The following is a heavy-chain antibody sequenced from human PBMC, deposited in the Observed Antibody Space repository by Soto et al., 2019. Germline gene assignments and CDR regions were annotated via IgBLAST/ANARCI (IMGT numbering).Heavy chain of an antibody. J-gene: IGHJ6*03. CDR2: IKSKTDGGTT. CDR3: TTVRYSNYEDYYYYYYMDV. CDR1: GFTFSNAW. Sequence: GGSLRLSCAASGFTFSNAWMSWVRQAPGKGLEWVGRIKSKTDGGTTDYAAPVKGRFTISRDDSKNTLYLQMNSLKTEDTAVYYCTTVRYSNYEDYYYYYYMDVWGKGTTVTVSS. V-gene: IGHV3-15*01. D-gene: IGHD4-4*01.